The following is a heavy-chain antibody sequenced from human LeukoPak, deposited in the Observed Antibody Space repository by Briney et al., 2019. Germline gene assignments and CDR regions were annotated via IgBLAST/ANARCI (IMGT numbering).Heavy chain of an antibody. J-gene: IGHJ4*02. CDR1: GGSISSYY. D-gene: IGHD6-13*01. CDR3: ARHQGGSSWYYFDY. CDR2: IHYSGST. Sequence: PSETLSLTCTVSGGSISSYYWSWIRQPPGKGLEWIGYIHYSGSTNYNPSLKSRVTISVDTSKNQFSLKLSSVTAADTAVYYCARHQGGSSWYYFDYWGQGTLVTVSS. V-gene: IGHV4-59*08.